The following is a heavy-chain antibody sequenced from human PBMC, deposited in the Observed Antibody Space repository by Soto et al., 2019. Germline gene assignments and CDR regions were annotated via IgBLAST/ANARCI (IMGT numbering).Heavy chain of an antibody. Sequence: AGGSLRLSCAASGFTVSSNYMSWVRQAPGKGLEWVSVIYSGGSTYYADSVKGRFTISRDNSKNTLYLQMNSLRAEDTAVYYCARSIRIAAEDYYYYYGMDVWGQGTTVTVSS. CDR1: GFTVSSNY. CDR3: ARSIRIAAEDYYYYYGMDV. V-gene: IGHV3-53*01. J-gene: IGHJ6*02. D-gene: IGHD6-13*01. CDR2: IYSGGST.